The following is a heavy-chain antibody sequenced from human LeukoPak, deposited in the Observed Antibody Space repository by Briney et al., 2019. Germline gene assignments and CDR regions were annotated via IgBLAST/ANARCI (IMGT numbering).Heavy chain of an antibody. J-gene: IGHJ5*02. D-gene: IGHD1-7*01. CDR1: GFSISRGYY. V-gene: IGHV4-38-2*01. CDR3: ARLGYNWNYNWFDP. Sequence: TSETLSLTCAVSGFSISRGYYWVWIRQPPGKGLEWIGSIHHSGSTYYNPSLKSRVTISVDTCKNQFALNQSSVTAADTAVYYCARLGYNWNYNWFDPWGLGTLVTHSS. CDR2: IHHSGST.